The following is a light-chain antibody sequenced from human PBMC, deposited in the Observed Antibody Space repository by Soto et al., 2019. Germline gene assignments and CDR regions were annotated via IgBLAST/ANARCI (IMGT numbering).Light chain of an antibody. CDR1: QSVSTT. CDR3: QQYDKWPRT. J-gene: IGKJ1*01. V-gene: IGKV3D-15*01. CDR2: GAS. Sequence: EVVLTQSPDTLCVSLGERVALSGLASQSVSTTLAWYQQKPGQAPRLLIYGASSRATGIPDRFSGGGSGAEYTLTISSLQSEDFAVYYCQQYDKWPRTFGQGTKVDIK.